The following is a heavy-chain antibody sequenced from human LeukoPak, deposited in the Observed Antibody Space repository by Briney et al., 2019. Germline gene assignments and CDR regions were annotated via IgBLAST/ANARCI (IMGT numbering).Heavy chain of an antibody. J-gene: IGHJ4*02. V-gene: IGHV4-59*11. CDR2: IYYSGST. Sequence: SETLSLTCTVSGGSISSHYWSRIRQPPGKGLEWIGYIYYSGSTNYNPSLKSRVTISVDTSKNQFSLKLSSVTAADTAVYYCARGRSGLRFLEWLFWGQGTLVTVSS. CDR3: ARGRSGLRFLEWLF. CDR1: GGSISSHY. D-gene: IGHD3-3*01.